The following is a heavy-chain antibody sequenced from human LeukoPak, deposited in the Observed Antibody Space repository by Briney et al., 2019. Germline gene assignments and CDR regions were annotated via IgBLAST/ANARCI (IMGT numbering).Heavy chain of an antibody. V-gene: IGHV4-59*08. CDR2: IRYSGSS. CDR1: GDSISDFY. J-gene: IGHJ5*01. CDR3: VLAPNSNWFDS. D-gene: IGHD2-15*01. Sequence: PSETLSLTCSVSGDSISDFYWNWIRQSPEKGLEWIGNIRYSGSSVYNPSLRSRVSMSIDRSLKQFFLKLTSVTAADTALYYCVLAPNSNWFDSWGQGILVTVSS.